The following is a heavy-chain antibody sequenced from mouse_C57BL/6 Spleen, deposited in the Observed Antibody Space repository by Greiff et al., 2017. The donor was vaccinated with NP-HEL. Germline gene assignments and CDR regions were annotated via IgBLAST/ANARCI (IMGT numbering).Heavy chain of an antibody. Sequence: VKLKQSGPGLVQPSQSLSITCTVSGFSLTSYGVHWVRQSPGKGLEWLGVIWRGGSTDYNAAFMSRLSITKDNSKSQVFFKMNSLQADDTAIYYCAKKGGRRDYYAMDYWGQGTSVTVSS. V-gene: IGHV2-5*01. CDR2: IWRGGST. J-gene: IGHJ4*01. CDR3: AKKGGRRDYYAMDY. CDR1: GFSLTSYG. D-gene: IGHD3-1*01.